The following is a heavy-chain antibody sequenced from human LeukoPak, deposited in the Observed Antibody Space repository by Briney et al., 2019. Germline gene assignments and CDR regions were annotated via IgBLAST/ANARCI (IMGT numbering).Heavy chain of an antibody. CDR2: IYYSGST. Sequence: SETLSLTCTVSGGSISSSSYYWGWIRQPPGKGLEWIGSIYYSGSTYYNPSLKSRVTISVDTSKNQFSLKLSSVTAADTAVYYCARPTTYPDYYDSSGPAIDIWGQGTMVTVSS. D-gene: IGHD3-22*01. J-gene: IGHJ3*02. V-gene: IGHV4-39*01. CDR1: GGSISSSSYY. CDR3: ARPTTYPDYYDSSGPAIDI.